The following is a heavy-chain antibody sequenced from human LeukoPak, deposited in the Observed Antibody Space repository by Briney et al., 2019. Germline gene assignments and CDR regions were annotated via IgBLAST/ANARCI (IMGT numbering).Heavy chain of an antibody. V-gene: IGHV1-24*01. D-gene: IGHD4-23*01. Sequence: ASVKVSCKVSGYTLTELSMHWVRQAPGKGLEWMGGFDPENGDTIYAQEFQGRVTMTEDTSTNTAYMDLGSLRSEDTAVYYCAADFDKGGWELYYWGQGALVTVSS. J-gene: IGHJ4*02. CDR2: FDPENGDT. CDR1: GYTLTELS. CDR3: AADFDKGGWELYY.